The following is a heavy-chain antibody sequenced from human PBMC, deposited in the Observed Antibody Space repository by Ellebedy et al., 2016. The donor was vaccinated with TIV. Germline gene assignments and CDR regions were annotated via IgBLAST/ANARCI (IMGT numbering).Heavy chain of an antibody. J-gene: IGHJ5*02. CDR3: ASQKYRDNWFDP. CDR1: GGTFSSYA. D-gene: IGHD5-18*01. Sequence: AASVKVSCKASGGTFSSYAISWVRQAPGQGLEWMGRIIPILGIANYAQKFQGRVTITADKSTSTAYMELSSLRSEDTAVYYCASQKYRDNWFDPWGQGTLVTVSS. V-gene: IGHV1-69*04. CDR2: IIPILGIA.